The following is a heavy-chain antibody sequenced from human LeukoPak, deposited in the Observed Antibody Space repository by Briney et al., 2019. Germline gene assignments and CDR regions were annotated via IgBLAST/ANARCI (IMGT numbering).Heavy chain of an antibody. D-gene: IGHD3-3*01. J-gene: IGHJ5*02. CDR1: GGSFSGYY. Sequence: SETLSLTCAVYGGSFSGYYWSWIRQPPGKGLEWIGEINHSGSTNYNPSLKSRVTISVDTSKNQFSLKLSSVTAAYTAVYYCASVSLYYDFWSGYYNNWLHPPSQGTLVTATS. CDR3: ASVSLYYDFWSGYYNNWLHP. CDR2: INHSGST. V-gene: IGHV4-34*01.